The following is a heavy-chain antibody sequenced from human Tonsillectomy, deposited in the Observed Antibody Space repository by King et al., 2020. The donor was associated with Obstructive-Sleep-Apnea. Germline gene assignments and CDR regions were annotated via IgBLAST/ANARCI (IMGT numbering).Heavy chain of an antibody. Sequence: QLVQSGAEVKKPGSSVEVSCKASGGPFSSYAISWVRQGPGQGLEWMGGNIPNFGTTNYAQKFQGRVTITADESTSTAYMELRSLRSEDTAVYYCARGSVVVVAATLDAFDIWGQGTMVTVSS. D-gene: IGHD2-15*01. CDR2: NIPNFGTT. CDR3: ARGSVVVVAATLDAFDI. CDR1: GGPFSSYA. J-gene: IGHJ3*02. V-gene: IGHV1-69*01.